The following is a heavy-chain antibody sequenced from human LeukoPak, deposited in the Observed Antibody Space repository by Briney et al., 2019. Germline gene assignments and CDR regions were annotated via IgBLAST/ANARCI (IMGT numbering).Heavy chain of an antibody. CDR3: ARDNSSSWYWAKVTRNWFDP. Sequence: SETLSLTCAVYGGSFSGYYWSWIRQPPGKGLEWSGEINHGVSTNYNPSLKSRVTISVDTSKNQFSLKLSSVTAADTAVYYCARDNSSSWYWAKVTRNWFDPWGQGTLVTVSS. V-gene: IGHV4-34*01. J-gene: IGHJ5*02. CDR2: INHGVST. CDR1: GGSFSGYY. D-gene: IGHD6-13*01.